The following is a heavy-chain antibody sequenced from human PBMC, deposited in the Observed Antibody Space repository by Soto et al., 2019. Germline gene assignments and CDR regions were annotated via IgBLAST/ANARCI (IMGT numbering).Heavy chain of an antibody. D-gene: IGHD5-18*01. Sequence: GGSLRLSCAASAFSFHVYSMTWVRQAPGKGLEWVASISSSSSYKDYADSVKGRFTVSRDNAKNSLYLQMNSLRADDTAVYYCARAYTASGNYYYSYGMDVWDQGTAVTVSS. J-gene: IGHJ6*02. CDR1: AFSFHVYS. CDR3: ARAYTASGNYYYSYGMDV. CDR2: ISSSSSYK. V-gene: IGHV3-21*01.